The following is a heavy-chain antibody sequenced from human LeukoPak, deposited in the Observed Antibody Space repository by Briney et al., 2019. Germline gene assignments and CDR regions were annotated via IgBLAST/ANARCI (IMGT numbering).Heavy chain of an antibody. V-gene: IGHV1-18*01. CDR1: GYTFTSNG. CDR2: ISANSGNT. J-gene: IGHJ4*02. Sequence: GASVKASCKASGYTFTSNGISWARPAPGKGLEWMGWISANSGNTNYAQKMQGRVTMTTETSSSTAYMELRSLRSDDTAVYYCARDKNYRFDYWGQGTLVTVSS. CDR3: ARDKNYRFDY. D-gene: IGHD5-24*01.